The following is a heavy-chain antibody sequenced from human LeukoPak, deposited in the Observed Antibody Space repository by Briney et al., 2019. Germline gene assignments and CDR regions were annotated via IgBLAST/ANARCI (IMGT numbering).Heavy chain of an antibody. CDR2: IRYDGSEK. Sequence: PGGSLRLSCTASGFTFSNYGMHWVRQAPGKGLEWVAFIRYDGSEKYYADSVKGRITISRDNSKNTLYVQMNSLRAEDTAVYYCAKHSPEGYFDYWGQGALVTVSS. CDR1: GFTFSNYG. V-gene: IGHV3-30*02. CDR3: AKHSPEGYFDY. D-gene: IGHD2-15*01. J-gene: IGHJ4*02.